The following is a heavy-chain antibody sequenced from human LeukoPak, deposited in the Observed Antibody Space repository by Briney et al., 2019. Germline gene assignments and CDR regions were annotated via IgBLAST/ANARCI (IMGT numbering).Heavy chain of an antibody. D-gene: IGHD2-2*01. CDR3: ARDYRCSSTSCKDRTFDY. Sequence: PGGSLRLSCAASGFIFNDYCMSWIRQAPGKGLEWVSYISSSGSIIYYADSVKGRFTISRDNAKNTLYLQMNSLRVEDTAVYYCARDYRCSSTSCKDRTFDYWGQGTLVTVSS. J-gene: IGHJ4*02. V-gene: IGHV3-11*01. CDR1: GFIFNDYC. CDR2: ISSSGSII.